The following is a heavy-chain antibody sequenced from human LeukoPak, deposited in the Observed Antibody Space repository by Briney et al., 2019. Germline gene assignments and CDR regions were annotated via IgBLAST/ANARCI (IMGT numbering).Heavy chain of an antibody. Sequence: GGSLRLSCAASRFILSSYSMIGLRRAPGKGLEGVSSISSSRSYIYHAVPERGRFTISRDNAKTSLYLQMNILRAKDTAVYYCARGYKVWEQQLVGAAFDIWGQGTMVTVSS. J-gene: IGHJ3*02. CDR3: ARGYKVWEQQLVGAAFDI. V-gene: IGHV3-21*01. CDR1: RFILSSYS. D-gene: IGHD6-13*01. CDR2: ISSSRSYI.